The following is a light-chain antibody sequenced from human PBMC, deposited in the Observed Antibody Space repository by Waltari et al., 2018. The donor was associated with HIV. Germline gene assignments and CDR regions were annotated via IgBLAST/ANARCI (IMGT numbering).Light chain of an antibody. J-gene: IGKJ1*01. CDR1: QSISTW. V-gene: IGKV1-5*03. CDR3: QQYNSYSWT. Sequence: DILMTQSPSTLTASIGDRVTITCRASQSISTWLAWYQQKPGRAPKLLMYKASTLEGGVPSRFSGSGSGTEFTLTISSLQPEDFATYYCQQYNSYSWTFGQGTQVEIK. CDR2: KAS.